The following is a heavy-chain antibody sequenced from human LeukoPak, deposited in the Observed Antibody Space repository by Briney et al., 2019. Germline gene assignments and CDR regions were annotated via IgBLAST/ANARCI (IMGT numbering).Heavy chain of an antibody. CDR1: GFTVSSNY. Sequence: HSGGSLRLSCAASGFTVSSNYMSWVRQAPGKGLEWVSVIYSGGSTYYADSVKGRFTISRDNSKNTLYLQMNSLRAEDTAVYYCARGGGVYSIPGGGSFDIWGQGTMVTVSS. J-gene: IGHJ3*02. CDR2: IYSGGST. V-gene: IGHV3-53*01. D-gene: IGHD6-13*01. CDR3: ARGGGVYSIPGGGSFDI.